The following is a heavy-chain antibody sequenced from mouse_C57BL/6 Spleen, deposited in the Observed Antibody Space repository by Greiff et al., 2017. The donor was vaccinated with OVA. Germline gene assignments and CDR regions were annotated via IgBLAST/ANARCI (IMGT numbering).Heavy chain of an antibody. D-gene: IGHD2-1*01. CDR3: TSGNYGYFDV. V-gene: IGHV1-15*01. Sequence: VQLQQSGAELVRPGASVTLSCKASGYTFTDYELHWVKQTPVHGLAWIGAIDPETGGTAYNQKFKGKAILTADKSSSTAYMELRSLTSEDSAVYYCTSGNYGYFDVWGTGTTVTVSS. J-gene: IGHJ1*03. CDR1: GYTFTDYE. CDR2: IDPETGGT.